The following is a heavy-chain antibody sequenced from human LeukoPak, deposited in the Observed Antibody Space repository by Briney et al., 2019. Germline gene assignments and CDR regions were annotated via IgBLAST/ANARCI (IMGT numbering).Heavy chain of an antibody. CDR2: ISPNSGGT. D-gene: IGHD3-22*01. V-gene: IGHV1-2*02. Sequence: GASVKVSCKASGYTFAGYYMHWLRQAPGEGLQWMGWISPNSGGTHYAQKFQDRVTMTRDTSISTAFMELNRLRSDDTAVYYCARDSITMIPLDYWGQGTLVTVSS. CDR3: ARDSITMIPLDY. J-gene: IGHJ4*02. CDR1: GYTFAGYY.